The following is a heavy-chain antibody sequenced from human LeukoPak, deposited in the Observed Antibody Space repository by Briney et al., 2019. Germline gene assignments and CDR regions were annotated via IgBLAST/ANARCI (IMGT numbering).Heavy chain of an antibody. J-gene: IGHJ3*02. CDR3: ARPKAGYSSTDAFDI. CDR2: INHSGNT. Sequence: SETLSLTCAVYGESFSGYYWNWIRQPPGKGLEWIGEINHSGNTNYNPSLKSRVTISVDTSKNQFSLKLISVTAADTAVYYCARPKAGYSSTDAFDIWGQGTMVTVSS. CDR1: GESFSGYY. D-gene: IGHD6-19*01. V-gene: IGHV4-34*01.